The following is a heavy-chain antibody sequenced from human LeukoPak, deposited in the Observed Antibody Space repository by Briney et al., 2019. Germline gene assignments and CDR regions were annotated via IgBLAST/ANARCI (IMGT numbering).Heavy chain of an antibody. J-gene: IGHJ4*02. V-gene: IGHV4-59*01. CDR1: DDSISDYY. CDR2: FHNSGTS. Sequence: PSETLSLTCTVSDDSISDYYRGWIRQPLGKGREWIGYFHNSGTSTYNPSLKSRVTISADASKNQCALKLNSLTTADTAVYYCTRGAGWLIDYWGQGILVTVSS. D-gene: IGHD3-16*01. CDR3: TRGAGWLIDY.